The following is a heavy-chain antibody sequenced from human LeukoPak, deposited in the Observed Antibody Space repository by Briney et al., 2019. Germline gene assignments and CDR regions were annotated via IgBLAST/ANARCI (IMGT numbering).Heavy chain of an antibody. CDR2: INHSGST. V-gene: IGHV4-34*01. D-gene: IGHD6-13*01. Sequence: SETLSLTCAVYGGSFSGYYWSWIRQPPGKGLEWIGEINHSGSTNYNPSLKSRVTISVDTSKNQFSLKLSSVPAADTAVYYCARGGGQQLPRNWFDPWGQGTLVTVSA. CDR1: GGSFSGYY. CDR3: ARGGGQQLPRNWFDP. J-gene: IGHJ5*02.